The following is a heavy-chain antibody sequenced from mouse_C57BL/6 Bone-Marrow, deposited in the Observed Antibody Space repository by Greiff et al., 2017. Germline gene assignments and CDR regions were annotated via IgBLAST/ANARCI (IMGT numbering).Heavy chain of an antibody. CDR2: IDPSDSET. D-gene: IGHD1-1*01. Sequence: QVQLKQPGAELVRPGSSVKLSCKASGYTFTSYWMHWVKQRPIQGLEWIGNIDPSDSETHYNQKFKDKATLTVDKSSSTSYMQLSSLTSEDSAVYYCARDYCGSSWFAYWGQGTLVTVSA. V-gene: IGHV1-52*01. CDR3: ARDYCGSSWFAY. J-gene: IGHJ3*01. CDR1: GYTFTSYW.